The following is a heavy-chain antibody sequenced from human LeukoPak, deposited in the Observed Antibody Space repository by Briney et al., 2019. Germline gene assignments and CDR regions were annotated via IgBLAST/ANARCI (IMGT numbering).Heavy chain of an antibody. V-gene: IGHV3-23*01. D-gene: IGHD6-13*01. CDR3: AKDPIPRIAAAGTGSAY. Sequence: GGSLRLSCAASGFTFSSYAMSWVRRAPGKGLEWVSAISGSGGSTYYADSVKGRFTISRDNSKNTLYLQMNSLRAEDTAVYYCAKDPIPRIAAAGTGSAYWGQGTLVTVSS. J-gene: IGHJ4*02. CDR2: ISGSGGST. CDR1: GFTFSSYA.